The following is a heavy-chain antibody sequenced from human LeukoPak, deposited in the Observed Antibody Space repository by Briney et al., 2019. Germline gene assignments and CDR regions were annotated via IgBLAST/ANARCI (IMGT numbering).Heavy chain of an antibody. Sequence: ASVKVSCKASGYTFTSYYMHWVRQAPGQGLEWMGGIIPIFGTANYAQKFQGRVTITADESTSTAYMELSSLRSEDTAVYYCARVLVGATYFDYWGQGTLVTVSS. J-gene: IGHJ4*02. D-gene: IGHD1-26*01. CDR2: IIPIFGTA. V-gene: IGHV1-69*13. CDR3: ARVLVGATYFDY. CDR1: GYTFTSYY.